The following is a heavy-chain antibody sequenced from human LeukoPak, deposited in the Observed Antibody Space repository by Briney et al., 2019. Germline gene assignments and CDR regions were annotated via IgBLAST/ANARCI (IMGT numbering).Heavy chain of an antibody. CDR2: ISGSGGST. V-gene: IGHV3-23*01. Sequence: GGSLRLSCAASGFTFSSYAMSWVRQAPGKGLEWVSAISGSGGSTYYADSVKGRFTISRDSSKNTLYLQMNSLRAEDTAVYYCAKDQLLVPHAFDIWGQGTMVTVSS. J-gene: IGHJ3*02. CDR3: AKDQLLVPHAFDI. D-gene: IGHD6-19*01. CDR1: GFTFSSYA.